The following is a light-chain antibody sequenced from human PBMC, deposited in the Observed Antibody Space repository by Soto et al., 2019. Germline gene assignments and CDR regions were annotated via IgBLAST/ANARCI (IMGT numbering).Light chain of an antibody. J-gene: IGKJ5*01. CDR1: QSISSY. Sequence: DIQMTQSPSSLSASVGDRFTITCRASQSISSYLNLYQQKPGKAPKLLIYAASSLQSGVPSRFSGSGSGTDFTLTISSLQPEDFATYYCQKSYSTPINCGQGKRREIK. CDR2: AAS. CDR3: QKSYSTPIN. V-gene: IGKV1-39*01.